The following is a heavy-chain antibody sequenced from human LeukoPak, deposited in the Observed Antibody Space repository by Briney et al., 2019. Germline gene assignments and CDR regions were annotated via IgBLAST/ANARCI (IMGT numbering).Heavy chain of an antibody. D-gene: IGHD6-13*01. CDR1: GGSISSYY. Sequence: SETLSLTCTVSGGSISSYYWSWIRQPAGKGLEWIGRIYTSGSTNYNPSLKSRVTMSVDTSKNQFSLKLSSVTAADTAVYYCARSPIAAAGPEGPFDIWGQGTMVTVSS. V-gene: IGHV4-4*07. CDR3: ARSPIAAAGPEGPFDI. CDR2: IYTSGST. J-gene: IGHJ3*02.